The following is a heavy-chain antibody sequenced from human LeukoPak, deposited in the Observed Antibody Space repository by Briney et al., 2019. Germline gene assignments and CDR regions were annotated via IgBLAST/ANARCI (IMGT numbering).Heavy chain of an antibody. Sequence: SETLSLTCAVYGGSFSGYYWSWIRQPPGKGLEGIGEINHSGSTNYDPSLKSRVTISVDTSKNQFSLKLSSVTAADTAVYYCARGLAGGRYYFDYWGQGTLVTVSS. CDR1: GGSFSGYY. CDR2: INHSGST. D-gene: IGHD7-27*01. V-gene: IGHV4-34*01. J-gene: IGHJ4*02. CDR3: ARGLAGGRYYFDY.